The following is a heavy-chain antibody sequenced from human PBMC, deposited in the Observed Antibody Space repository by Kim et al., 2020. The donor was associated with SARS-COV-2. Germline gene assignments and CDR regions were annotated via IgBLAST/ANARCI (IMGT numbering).Heavy chain of an antibody. CDR3: TRDVHNYYDSSGYYSFDY. V-gene: IGHV3-49*02. D-gene: IGHD3-22*01. Sequence: KGRFTISRDDSKSIAYLQMNSLKTEDTAVYYCTRDVHNYYDSSGYYSFDYWGQGTLVTVSS. J-gene: IGHJ4*02.